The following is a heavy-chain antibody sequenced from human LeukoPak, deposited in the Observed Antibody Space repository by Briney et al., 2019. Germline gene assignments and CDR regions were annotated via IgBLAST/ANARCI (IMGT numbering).Heavy chain of an antibody. CDR1: GFTFSSYS. V-gene: IGHV3-21*01. D-gene: IGHD4-17*01. Sequence: GGSLRLSCAASGFTFSSYSMNWVRQAPGKGLEWVSSISSRSSYIYYADSVKGQFTISRDNAKNSLYLQMNSLRAEDTAVYYCARDTHYGGYYGMDVWGQGPTVTVSS. CDR3: ARDTHYGGYYGMDV. CDR2: ISSRSSYI. J-gene: IGHJ6*02.